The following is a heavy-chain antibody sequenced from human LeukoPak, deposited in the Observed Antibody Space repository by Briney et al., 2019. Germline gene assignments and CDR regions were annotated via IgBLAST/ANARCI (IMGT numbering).Heavy chain of an antibody. CDR3: ARSVGGPWSNDAFDL. J-gene: IGHJ3*01. D-gene: IGHD2-8*02. CDR2: IYPGDSDT. Sequence: RESLKISCKASGYYFASFWIGWVXQMPGKGLXXXXIIYPGDSDTRYSPSFQGQVTISADKSINTAYVEWSSLKASDTAIYYCARSVGGPWSNDAFDLWGRGTLVTVSS. CDR1: GYYFASFW. V-gene: IGHV5-51*01.